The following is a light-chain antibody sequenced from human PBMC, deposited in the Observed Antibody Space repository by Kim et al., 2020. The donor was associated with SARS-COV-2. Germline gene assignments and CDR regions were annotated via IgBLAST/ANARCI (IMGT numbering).Light chain of an antibody. CDR2: GPS. V-gene: IGKV3-20*01. Sequence: EIVLTQSPGTLSLSPGERATLSCRASQSVTNSYLAWYQQKPGQAPRLLIYGPSSRATGIPDRFSGSGSGTDFTLTISRLEPEDFAVYYCQQYGNSPWTFGQGTKVDIK. CDR3: QQYGNSPWT. J-gene: IGKJ1*01. CDR1: QSVTNSY.